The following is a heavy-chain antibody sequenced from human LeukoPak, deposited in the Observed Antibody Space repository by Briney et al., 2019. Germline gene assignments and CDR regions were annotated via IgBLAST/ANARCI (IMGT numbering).Heavy chain of an antibody. D-gene: IGHD1-20*01. J-gene: IGHJ5*02. CDR2: IYHSGST. V-gene: IGHV4-30-2*01. CDR1: GGSISSGGYY. Sequence: KPSETLSLTCTVSGGSISSGGYYWSWIRQPPGKGLEWIGYIYHSGSTYYNPSLKSRVTISVDRSKNQFSLKLSSVTAADTAVYYCARDRPGLPGITGTQWFDPWGQGTLVTVSS. CDR3: ARDRPGLPGITGTQWFDP.